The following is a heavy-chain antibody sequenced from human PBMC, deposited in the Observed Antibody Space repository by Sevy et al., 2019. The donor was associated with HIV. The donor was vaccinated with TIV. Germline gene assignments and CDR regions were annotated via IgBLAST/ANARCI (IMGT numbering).Heavy chain of an antibody. Sequence: GGSLRLSCAASGFTFSDYYMSWIRQAPGKGLEWVSYISSSSYTNYADSVKGRFTISRDNAKNSLYLQMNSLRAEDTAVYYCARDKYCSGGSCYFFDPWGQGTLVTVSS. CDR3: ARDKYCSGGSCYFFDP. J-gene: IGHJ5*02. CDR1: GFTFSDYY. V-gene: IGHV3-11*06. D-gene: IGHD2-15*01. CDR2: ISSSSYT.